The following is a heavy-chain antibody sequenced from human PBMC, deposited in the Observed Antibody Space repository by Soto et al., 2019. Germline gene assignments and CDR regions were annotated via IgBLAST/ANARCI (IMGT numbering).Heavy chain of an antibody. CDR2: ISYDGSNK. V-gene: IGHV3-30-3*01. Sequence: SLRLSCAASGFTFSSYAMHWVRQAPGKGLEWVAVISYDGSNKYYADSVKGRFTISRDNSKNTLYLQMNSLRAEDTAVYYCFGQLWFGELLSDTWGQGTLVTVSS. D-gene: IGHD3-10*01. CDR1: GFTFSSYA. J-gene: IGHJ5*02. CDR3: FGQLWFGELLSDT.